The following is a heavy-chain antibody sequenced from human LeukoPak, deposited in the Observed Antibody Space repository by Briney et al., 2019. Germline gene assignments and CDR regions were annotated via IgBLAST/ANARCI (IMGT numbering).Heavy chain of an antibody. Sequence: PGGSLRLSCSASGYTFSSHGLTWVRQDRGEGMEWVSTINGVGDNTRYPETVKCRFAISRDNSNNTLYLHMSDLRAADTAIYYCAKVTVCFGCYFGFWGQGTPVTVSS. J-gene: IGHJ4*02. V-gene: IGHV3-23*01. CDR3: AKVTVCFGCYFGF. CDR1: GYTFSSHG. CDR2: INGVGDNT. D-gene: IGHD3-16*01.